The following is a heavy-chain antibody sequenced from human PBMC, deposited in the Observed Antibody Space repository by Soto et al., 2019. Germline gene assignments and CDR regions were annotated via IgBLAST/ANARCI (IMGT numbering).Heavy chain of an antibody. V-gene: IGHV4-31*02. J-gene: IGHJ6*02. CDR2: IYYSGST. CDR3: ARLAADGYSYYYGMDV. Sequence: WTWIRQHPGKGLEWIGYIYYSGSTYYNPSRKSRVTISVDTSKNQFSLKLSSVTAADTAVYYCARLAADGYSYYYGMDVWGQGTTVTVSS. D-gene: IGHD2-15*01.